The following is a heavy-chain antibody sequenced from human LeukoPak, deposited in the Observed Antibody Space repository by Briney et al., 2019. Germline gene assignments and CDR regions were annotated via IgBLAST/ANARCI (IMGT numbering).Heavy chain of an antibody. J-gene: IGHJ4*02. D-gene: IGHD3-22*01. CDR3: ARVNSPYYYDSSGYYFAD. CDR2: IIPIFGTA. V-gene: IGHV1-69*05. CDR1: GGTFSSYA. Sequence: SVKASCKASGGTFSSYAISWVRQAPGQGLEWMGGIIPIFGTANYAQKFQGRVTITTDESTRTAYMELSSLRSEDTAVYYCARVNSPYYYDSSGYYFADWGQGALVTVSS.